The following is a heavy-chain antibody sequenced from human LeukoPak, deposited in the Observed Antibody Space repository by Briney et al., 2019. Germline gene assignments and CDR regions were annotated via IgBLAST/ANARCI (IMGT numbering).Heavy chain of an antibody. CDR3: ARDQSSWFDP. CDR1: SYSISSGYY. J-gene: IGHJ5*02. Sequence: SETLSLTCTVSSYSISSGYYWGWIRQPPGKGLEWIGSIYHSGNTDYKPSLKNRVTISVDTSKNQFSLKLSSVTAADTAVYYCARDQSSWFDPWGQGTLVTVSS. CDR2: IYHSGNT. V-gene: IGHV4-38-2*02.